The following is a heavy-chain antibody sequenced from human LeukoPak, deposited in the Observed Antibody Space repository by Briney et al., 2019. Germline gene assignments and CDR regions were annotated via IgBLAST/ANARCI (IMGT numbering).Heavy chain of an antibody. Sequence: SETLSLTCTVSGGSISSSSYYWGWIRQPPGKGLEWIGSIYYSESTYYNPSLKSRVTISVHTSKNQFSLKLSSVTAADTAVYYCARRTTMVRGGYFDYWGQGTLVTVSS. CDR2: IYYSEST. V-gene: IGHV4-39*01. D-gene: IGHD3-10*01. J-gene: IGHJ4*02. CDR3: ARRTTMVRGGYFDY. CDR1: GGSISSSSYY.